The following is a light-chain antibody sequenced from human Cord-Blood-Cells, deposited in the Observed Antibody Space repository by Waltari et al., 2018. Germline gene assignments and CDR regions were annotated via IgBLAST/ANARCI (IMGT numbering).Light chain of an antibody. J-gene: IGLJ2*01. CDR1: SPNIGSNT. CDR2: RKK. CDR3: AAWDDSLNGPV. Sequence: QPVLTPPPSASGTPGPRVTISCSGTSPNIGSNTVNWYQQLPGTAPKLLIYRKKQRPSGVPDRFSGSKSGPSASRAISGLQAEDEADYYCAAWDDSLNGPVFGGGTKLTVL. V-gene: IGLV1-44*01.